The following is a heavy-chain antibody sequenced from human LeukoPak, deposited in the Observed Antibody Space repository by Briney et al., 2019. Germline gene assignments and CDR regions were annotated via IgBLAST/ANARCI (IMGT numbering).Heavy chain of an antibody. CDR1: GFTFSSYA. V-gene: IGHV3-23*01. CDR2: ISGSGGST. Sequence: GGSLRLSCAASGFTFSSYAMSWVRQAPGKGLEWVSAISGSGGSTYYADSVKGRFTISRDNSKNTLYLQMNSLRAEDTAVYYCARDMGYDYVSGYWGQGTLVTVSS. CDR3: ARDMGYDYVSGY. J-gene: IGHJ4*02. D-gene: IGHD3-16*01.